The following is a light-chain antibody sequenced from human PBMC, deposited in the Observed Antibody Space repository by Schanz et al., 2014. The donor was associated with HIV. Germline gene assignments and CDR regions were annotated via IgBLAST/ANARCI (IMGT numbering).Light chain of an antibody. CDR3: AVWDDSLKGVV. CDR1: GTDVGSYNL. V-gene: IGLV2-14*02. Sequence: QSALTQPASVSGSPGQSITISCTGTGTDVGSYNLVSWYQQHPGKAPKLMIYEVSKRPSGVPDRFSGSKSGTSASLAISGLQSADESDYYCAVWDDSLKGVVFGGGTKLTVL. J-gene: IGLJ2*01. CDR2: EVS.